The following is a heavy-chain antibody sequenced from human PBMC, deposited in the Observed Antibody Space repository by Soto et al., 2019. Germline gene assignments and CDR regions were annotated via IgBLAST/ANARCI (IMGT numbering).Heavy chain of an antibody. CDR3: AKTAKASIVGTSRFFEY. V-gene: IGHV3-23*01. CDR2: IGGSGGST. Sequence: GGSLSLACAASGFTYSDYAMSWVRLAPGKGVEWVSTIGGSGGSTYYEDSVKGRFTISRDNSKNTRFLKTNSLRAEETAVYYCAKTAKASIVGTSRFFEYWGQGTMVTVSS. CDR1: GFTYSDYA. J-gene: IGHJ4*02. D-gene: IGHD1-26*01.